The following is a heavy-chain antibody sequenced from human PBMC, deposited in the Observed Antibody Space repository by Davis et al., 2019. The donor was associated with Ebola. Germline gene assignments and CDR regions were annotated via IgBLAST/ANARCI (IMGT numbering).Heavy chain of an antibody. V-gene: IGHV3-73*01. CDR3: TRSGPDY. D-gene: IGHD6-25*01. CDR1: GLTFSGSA. Sequence: GESLKISCAASGLTFSGSAMHWVRQASGKGLEWVGRIRSKANSYATAYAASVKGRFTISRDDSKNTAYLQMNSLKTEDTAVYYCTRSGPDYWGQGTLVTVSS. CDR2: IRSKANSYAT. J-gene: IGHJ4*02.